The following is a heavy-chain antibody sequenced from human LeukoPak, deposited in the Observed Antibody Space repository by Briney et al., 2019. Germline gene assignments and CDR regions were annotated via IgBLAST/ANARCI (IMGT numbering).Heavy chain of an antibody. CDR3: AREDSSNLYVDS. CDR2: IYYSGST. D-gene: IGHD6-13*01. V-gene: IGHV4-59*12. CDR1: GGSISSYY. J-gene: IGHJ4*02. Sequence: SETLSLTCTVSGGSISSYYWSWIRQPPGKGLEWIGYIYYSGSTNYNPSLKSRVTISVDTSKNQFSLKLSSVTAADTAVYYCAREDSSNLYVDSWGQGALVTVSS.